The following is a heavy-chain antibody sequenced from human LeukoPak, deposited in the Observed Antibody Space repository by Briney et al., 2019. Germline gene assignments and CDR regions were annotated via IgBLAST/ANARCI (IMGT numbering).Heavy chain of an antibody. Sequence: RASGPTLVNPTQTLTLTCTFSGFSLSTSGMCVSWIRQPPGKALEWLARIDWDDDKYYSTSLKTRLTISEDTSKNQVVLTMTNMDPVDTATYYCARIPYYDFWSGYSHAFDIWGQGTMVTVSS. V-gene: IGHV2-70*11. CDR3: ARIPYYDFWSGYSHAFDI. J-gene: IGHJ3*02. CDR2: IDWDDDK. D-gene: IGHD3-3*01. CDR1: GFSLSTSGMC.